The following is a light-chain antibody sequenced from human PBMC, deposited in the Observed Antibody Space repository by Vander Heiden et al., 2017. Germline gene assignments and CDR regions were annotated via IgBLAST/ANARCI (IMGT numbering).Light chain of an antibody. V-gene: IGKV4-1*01. CDR1: QTVLHNSNNKNY. J-gene: IGKJ4*01. CDR3: QQYYTIPFT. Sequence: DVVMVQSPDSLAVSLGERATLHCKSSQTVLHNSNNKNYLAWYQQKPGQPPSLLIYWASTRESGVPDRFSGGGSGTDFTLVISSLQAEDVAVYYCQQYYTIPFTFGGGTKVEI. CDR2: WAS.